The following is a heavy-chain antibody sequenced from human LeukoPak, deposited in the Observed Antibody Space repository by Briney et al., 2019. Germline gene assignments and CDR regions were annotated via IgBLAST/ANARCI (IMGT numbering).Heavy chain of an antibody. V-gene: IGHV3-23*01. CDR3: AKLGGSITF. Sequence: PGGALGPSCAAPGVPFSSHAISWGRPAPGEGVGWVSSINGNGGNTYYADSVKGRFTISRDNSKNTLYLRVNSLRAEDTAVYYCAKLGGSITFWGQGTLVTVSS. D-gene: IGHD3-10*01. CDR2: INGNGGNT. CDR1: GVPFSSHA. J-gene: IGHJ4*02.